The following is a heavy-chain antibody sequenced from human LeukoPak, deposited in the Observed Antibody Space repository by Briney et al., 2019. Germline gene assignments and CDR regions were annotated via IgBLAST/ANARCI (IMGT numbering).Heavy chain of an antibody. CDR2: ISYDGSNK. Sequence: GGSLRLSCAASGFTFSSYAMHWVRQAPGKGLEWVAVISYDGSNKYYADSVKGRFTISRDNSKNTLYLQMNSLRAEDTAVYYCARCGGYSYGYYYYYGMDVWGQGTTVTVSS. CDR3: ARCGGYSYGYYYYYGMDV. J-gene: IGHJ6*02. CDR1: GFTFSSYA. D-gene: IGHD5-18*01. V-gene: IGHV3-30*04.